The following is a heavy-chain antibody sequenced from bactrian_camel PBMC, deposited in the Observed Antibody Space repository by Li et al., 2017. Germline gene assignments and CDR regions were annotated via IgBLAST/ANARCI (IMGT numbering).Heavy chain of an antibody. CDR2: VDSNGVT. CDR1: ESTYRSIC. CDR3: AASQFLDAPGDYVARRASEYTY. D-gene: IGHD4*01. Sequence: HVQLVESGGGSVQAGGSLTLSCTASESTYRSICMAWFRQAPGSQRETVATVDSNGVTKVAGSVKGRFTLSRDSAKNTVYLQMDSLRPEDTAEYQCAASQFLDAPGDYVARRASEYTYWGQKTQVTVS. V-gene: IGHV3S53*01. J-gene: IGHJ4*01.